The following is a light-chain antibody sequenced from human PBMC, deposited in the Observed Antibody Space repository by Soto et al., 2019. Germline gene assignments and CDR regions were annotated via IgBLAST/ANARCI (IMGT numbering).Light chain of an antibody. J-gene: IGKJ5*01. CDR2: GAS. V-gene: IGKV3-11*01. Sequence: EIVMTQSPATLSVSPGERATLSCRASQSVSSNLAWYQQKPGQAPRLLIYGASRRATGIPDRFSGSGFGTDFTLTISSLEPEDAAVYYCQQRSNWPPITFGQGTRLEIK. CDR3: QQRSNWPPIT. CDR1: QSVSSN.